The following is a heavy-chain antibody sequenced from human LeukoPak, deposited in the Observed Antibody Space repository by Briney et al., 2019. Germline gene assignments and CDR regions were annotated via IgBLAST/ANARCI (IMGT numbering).Heavy chain of an antibody. CDR1: GGTFSSYA. CDR2: IIPIFGTA. D-gene: IGHD1-26*01. Sequence: SVKVSCKASGGTFSSYAISWVRQAPGQGLEWMGRIIPIFGTANYAQKFQGRVTITTDESTSTAYMELSSLRSEDTAVYYCARGSIVGATFDYWGQGTLVTVSS. J-gene: IGHJ4*02. CDR3: ARGSIVGATFDY. V-gene: IGHV1-69*05.